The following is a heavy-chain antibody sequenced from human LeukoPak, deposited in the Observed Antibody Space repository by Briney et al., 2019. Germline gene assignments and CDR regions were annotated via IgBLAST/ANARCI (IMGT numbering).Heavy chain of an antibody. J-gene: IGHJ6*03. CDR3: ARTVHMGFGELLYYYYMDV. CDR1: GYTFTSYD. D-gene: IGHD3-10*01. V-gene: IGHV1-8*03. CDR2: MNPNSGNT. Sequence: ASVKVSCKASGYTFTSYDINWVRQATGQGLEWMGWMNPNSGNTGYAQKFQGRVTITRNTSISTAYMELSSLRSEDTAVYYCARTVHMGFGELLYYYYMDVWGKGTTVTVSS.